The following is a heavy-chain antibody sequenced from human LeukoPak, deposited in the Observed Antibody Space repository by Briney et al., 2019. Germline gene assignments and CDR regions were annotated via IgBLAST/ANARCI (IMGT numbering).Heavy chain of an antibody. CDR2: IYYSGST. J-gene: IGHJ5*02. D-gene: IGHD3-22*01. CDR3: ARMVGGGRRYYYDSSGYYYVGSWFDP. Sequence: SETLSLTCTVSGGSISSYYWSWIRQPPGKGPEWIGYIYYSGSTNYNPSLKSRVTISVDTSKNQFSLKLSSVTAADTAVYYCARMVGGGRRYYYDSSGYYYVGSWFDPWGQGTLVTVSS. V-gene: IGHV4-59*08. CDR1: GGSISSYY.